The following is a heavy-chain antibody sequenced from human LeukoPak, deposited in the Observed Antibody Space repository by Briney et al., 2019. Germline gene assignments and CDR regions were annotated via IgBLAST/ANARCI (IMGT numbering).Heavy chain of an antibody. Sequence: GASVKVSGKASGGTFSSYAISWVRQAPGQGLEWMGGIIPIFGTANYAQKFQGRVTITTDESTSTAYMELSSLRSEDTAVYYCATYDYIRASFDYWGQGTLVTVSS. J-gene: IGHJ4*02. CDR1: GGTFSSYA. V-gene: IGHV1-69*05. CDR2: IIPIFGTA. CDR3: ATYDYIRASFDY. D-gene: IGHD3-3*01.